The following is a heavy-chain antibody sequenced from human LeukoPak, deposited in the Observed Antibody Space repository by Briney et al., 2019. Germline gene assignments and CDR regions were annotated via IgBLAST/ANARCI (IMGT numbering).Heavy chain of an antibody. D-gene: IGHD6-6*01. CDR1: GFTFSDYY. CDR3: AREYSSPSSYYMDV. CDR2: ISSSGSTI. Sequence: GGSLRLSCAASGFTFSDYYMSWIRQAPGKGLEWVSYISSSGSTIYYADSVKGRFTISRDNAKNSLYLQMNSLRAEDTAVYYCAREYSSPSSYYMDVWGKGTTVTVSS. V-gene: IGHV3-11*04. J-gene: IGHJ6*03.